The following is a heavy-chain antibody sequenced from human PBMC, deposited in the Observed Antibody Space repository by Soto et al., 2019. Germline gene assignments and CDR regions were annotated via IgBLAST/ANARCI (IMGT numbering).Heavy chain of an antibody. J-gene: IGHJ1*01. D-gene: IGHD2-15*01. V-gene: IGHV4-4*02. CDR1: GGSISSGHW. Sequence: QVQLQESGPGLVKPSGTLSLTCAVSGGSISSGHWWSWVRQPPGKGLEWIGEIYHSGTTNYNPSLKSRATISVDHSKNRFSLKLTSVTAADTAVYYCASDGAVVRGYSIGCWGRGTLVTVSS. CDR3: ASDGAVVRGYSIGC. CDR2: IYHSGTT.